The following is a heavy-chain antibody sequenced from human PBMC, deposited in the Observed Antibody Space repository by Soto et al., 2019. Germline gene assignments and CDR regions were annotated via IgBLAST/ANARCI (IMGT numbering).Heavy chain of an antibody. D-gene: IGHD5-18*01. V-gene: IGHV3-30*18. CDR1: GFTFSSYG. Sequence: QVQLVESGGGVVQPGRSLRLSCAASGFTFSSYGMHWVRQAPGKGLEWVAVISYDGSNKYYADSVKGRFTISRDNSKNALYLQMTSLRAEDTAANYCAKDHRAHNTAMPPWGQGTLVTVSS. J-gene: IGHJ5*02. CDR3: AKDHRAHNTAMPP. CDR2: ISYDGSNK.